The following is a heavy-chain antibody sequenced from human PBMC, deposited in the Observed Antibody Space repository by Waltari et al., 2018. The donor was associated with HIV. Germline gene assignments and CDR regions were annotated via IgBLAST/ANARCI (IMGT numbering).Heavy chain of an antibody. D-gene: IGHD4-17*01. CDR3: AKGHYGGNSKGEGYYYFDH. J-gene: IGHJ4*02. CDR2: IVGSGSGT. V-gene: IGHV3-23*01. CDR1: GFTFSNYG. Sequence: EVLLLESGGGLLQPGGSLRRSCAASGFTFSNYGMSWVRKAPGKGLEWVSAIVGSGSGTYHADSVKGRFTISRDNPKNTLYLQMNSLRAEDTAVYYCAKGHYGGNSKGEGYYYFDHWGQGTQVTVSS.